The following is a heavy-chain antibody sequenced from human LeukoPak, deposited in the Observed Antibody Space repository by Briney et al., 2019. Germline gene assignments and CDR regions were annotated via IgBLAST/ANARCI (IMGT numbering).Heavy chain of an antibody. V-gene: IGHV1-46*01. Sequence: ASVKVSCKASGYTFTSYYMYWVRQAPGQGLEWMGVINSSGGNTNYAQESQGRVTTTRDTSTSTVYMELSSLTSEDTAVYYCARRERTSRAFDIWGQGTMVTVSS. J-gene: IGHJ3*02. CDR2: INSSGGNT. CDR1: GYTFTSYY. CDR3: ARRERTSRAFDI.